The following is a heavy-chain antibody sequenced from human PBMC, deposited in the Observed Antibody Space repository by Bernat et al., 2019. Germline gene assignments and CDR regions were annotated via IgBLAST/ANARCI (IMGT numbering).Heavy chain of an antibody. J-gene: IGHJ4*02. CDR3: ANGVDTSLVRTSYFHY. V-gene: IGHV3-66*01. D-gene: IGHD5-18*01. CDR2: FYSNGET. Sequence: EVQLVESGGGLVQPGGSLRLSCAASGITVSSNCMSWVRKAPGRGRELVSAFYSNGETHYADSVKGRFTISRDNPKNTLYLQMNSLRAADTAVYYCANGVDTSLVRTSYFHYWGQGTLVPVSS. CDR1: GITVSSNC.